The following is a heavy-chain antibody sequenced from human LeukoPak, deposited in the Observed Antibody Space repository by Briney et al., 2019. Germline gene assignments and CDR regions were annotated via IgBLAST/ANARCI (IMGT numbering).Heavy chain of an antibody. D-gene: IGHD3-10*01. CDR1: GFTFSSYS. CDR3: ARDHYFGDSGYSRSLDY. Sequence: PWGSLRLSCAASGFTFSSYSMNWVRQAPGKGLEWVSYIGSSGSTIHYADSVKGRFTTSRDTAQKSLYLQMNSLRAEDTAVYYCARDHYFGDSGYSRSLDYWGQGTLVTVSS. V-gene: IGHV3-48*01. J-gene: IGHJ4*02. CDR2: IGSSGSTI.